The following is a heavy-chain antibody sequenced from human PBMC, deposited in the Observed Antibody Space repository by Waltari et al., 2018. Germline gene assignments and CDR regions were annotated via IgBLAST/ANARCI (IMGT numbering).Heavy chain of an antibody. Sequence: QVQLVESGGGVVQPGRSLRLSCAASGFTFSSYGMHWVRPAPGKGLEWVAVIWYDGSNKYYADSVKGRFTISRDNSKNTLYLQMNSLRAEDTTMYYCAKDCGKVVPALNFDYWGQGTLVIVSS. D-gene: IGHD2-2*01. CDR3: AKDCGKVVPALNFDY. J-gene: IGHJ4*02. CDR2: IWYDGSNK. CDR1: GFTFSSYG. V-gene: IGHV3-30*18.